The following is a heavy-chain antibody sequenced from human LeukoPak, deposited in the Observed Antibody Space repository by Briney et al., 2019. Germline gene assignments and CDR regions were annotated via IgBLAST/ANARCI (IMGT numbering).Heavy chain of an antibody. CDR3: AREAVDSSGYRLLDY. J-gene: IGHJ4*02. V-gene: IGHV4-30-2*01. CDR2: IYHSGST. CDR1: GGSISSSGYS. Sequence: SETLSLTCAVSGGSISSSGYSWSWIRQPPGKGLEWIGYIYHSGSTYHNPSLKSRVTISVDRSKNQFSLKLSSVTAADTAVYYCAREAVDSSGYRLLDYWGQGTLVTVSS. D-gene: IGHD3-22*01.